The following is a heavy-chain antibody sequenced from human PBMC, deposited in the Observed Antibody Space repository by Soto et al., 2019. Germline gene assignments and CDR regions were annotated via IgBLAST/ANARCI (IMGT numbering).Heavy chain of an antibody. J-gene: IGHJ4*02. CDR2: IYYTGKT. D-gene: IGHD6-19*01. Sequence: PSETLSLTCSISGGTIGDYYWSWIRQPPGKGLEWLAYIYYTGKTDQNPSLERRVSISLGTSKNQFSLNLRSVTAADTAVYYCVRKHNSGGSFDSWGPGILVTVSS. V-gene: IGHV4-59*01. CDR1: GGTIGDYY. CDR3: VRKHNSGGSFDS.